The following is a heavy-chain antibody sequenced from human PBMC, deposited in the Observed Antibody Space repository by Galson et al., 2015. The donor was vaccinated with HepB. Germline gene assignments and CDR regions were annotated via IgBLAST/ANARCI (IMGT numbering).Heavy chain of an antibody. CDR1: GFTFDDYA. CDR2: ISWNSGST. Sequence: SLRLSCAASGFTFDDYAMHWVRQAPGKGLEWVSGISWNSGSTYYADSVKGRFTISRDNSKNTLYLQMNSLRAEDTAVYYCAKLPGVFTNWFDPWGQGTLVTVSS. D-gene: IGHD6-13*01. CDR3: AKLPGVFTNWFDP. J-gene: IGHJ5*02. V-gene: IGHV3-23*01.